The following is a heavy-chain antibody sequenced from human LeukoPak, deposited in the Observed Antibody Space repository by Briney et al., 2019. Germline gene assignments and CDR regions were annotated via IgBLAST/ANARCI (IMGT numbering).Heavy chain of an antibody. CDR2: ISGSGGST. J-gene: IGHJ4*02. Sequence: PGGSLRLSCAASGFTFSSYAMSWVRQAPGKGLEWVSGISGSGGSTYYADSVKGRFTISRDNSKNTLYLQMNSLRAEDTALYYCAKDTSRHVWGSYRLNPSLDYWGQGTLVTVSS. CDR1: GFTFSSYA. D-gene: IGHD3-16*02. CDR3: AKDTSRHVWGSYRLNPSLDY. V-gene: IGHV3-23*01.